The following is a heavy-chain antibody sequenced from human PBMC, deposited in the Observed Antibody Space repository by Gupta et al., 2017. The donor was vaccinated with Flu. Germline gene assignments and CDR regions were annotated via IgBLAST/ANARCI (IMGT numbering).Heavy chain of an antibody. V-gene: IGHV3-23*01. CDR3: AKDPNSSSGWYYFDY. Sequence: EVQLLESGGGLVQPGGSLRLSCGASGFTFSSYAMSWVRQAPGKGLAWVSAISGSGGSTYYADSVKGRFTISRDNSKNTLYLQMNSLRAEDTAVYYCAKDPNSSSGWYYFDYWGQGTLVTVSS. CDR2: ISGSGGST. D-gene: IGHD6-19*01. J-gene: IGHJ4*02. CDR1: GFTFSSYA.